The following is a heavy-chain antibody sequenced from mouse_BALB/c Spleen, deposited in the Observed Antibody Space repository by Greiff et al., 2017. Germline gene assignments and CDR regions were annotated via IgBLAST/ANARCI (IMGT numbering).Heavy chain of an antibody. CDR1: GYTFTSYV. V-gene: IGHV1-14*01. J-gene: IGHJ3*01. Sequence: EVKLVESGPELVKPGASVKMSCKASGYTFTSYVMHWVKQKPGQGLEWIGYINPYNDGTKYNEKFKGKATLTSDKSSSTAYMELSSLTSEDSAVYYCARKGGNYVFAYWGQGTLVTVSA. CDR3: ARKGGNYVFAY. CDR2: INPYNDGT. D-gene: IGHD2-1*01.